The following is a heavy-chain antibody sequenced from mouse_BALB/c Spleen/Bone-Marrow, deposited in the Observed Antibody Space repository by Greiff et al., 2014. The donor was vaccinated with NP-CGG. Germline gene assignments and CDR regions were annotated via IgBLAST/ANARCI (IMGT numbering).Heavy chain of an antibody. Sequence: EVQLVESGPELVKPGASVKMSCKASGYTFTSYIMHWVKQKPGQGLEWIGYINPYNDGTKYNEKFKGKATLTSDKSSSTAYMELSSLTSEYSAVYYCARPATYYGNFYWYFDVWGAGTTVTVSS. V-gene: IGHV1-14*01. J-gene: IGHJ1*01. CDR3: ARPATYYGNFYWYFDV. D-gene: IGHD2-10*01. CDR2: INPYNDGT. CDR1: GYTFTSYI.